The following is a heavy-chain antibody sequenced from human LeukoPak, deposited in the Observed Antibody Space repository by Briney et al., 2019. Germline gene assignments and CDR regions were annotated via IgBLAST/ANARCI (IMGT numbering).Heavy chain of an antibody. CDR1: SGSISSSNW. Sequence: SGTLSLTCAVSSGSISSSNWWSGVRQPPGKGLEWIGEISNSGSTNYNPSLKGRVTMSIDKSKNQFPLTLISETAADTPVYYCASGMAKLNWFDPWGQGTLVTVSS. CDR2: ISNSGST. J-gene: IGHJ5*02. V-gene: IGHV4-4*02. CDR3: ASGMAKLNWFDP. D-gene: IGHD5-24*01.